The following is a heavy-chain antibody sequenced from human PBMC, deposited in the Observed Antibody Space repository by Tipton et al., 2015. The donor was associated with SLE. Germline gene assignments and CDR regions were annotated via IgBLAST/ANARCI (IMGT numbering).Heavy chain of an antibody. Sequence: QLVQSGAEVKKSGASVKVSCTASGYTFSNYDITWVRQATGQGPEWMGWMNPNSGQAGYAQSFQGRVIMTRNTSISTAYMELSSLRSQDTAIYFCARAPNLYFSSTIYYGMDVWGQGTAVTVSS. D-gene: IGHD2/OR15-2a*01. CDR2: MNPNSGQA. CDR1: GYTFSNYD. J-gene: IGHJ6*02. CDR3: ARAPNLYFSSTIYYGMDV. V-gene: IGHV1-8*01.